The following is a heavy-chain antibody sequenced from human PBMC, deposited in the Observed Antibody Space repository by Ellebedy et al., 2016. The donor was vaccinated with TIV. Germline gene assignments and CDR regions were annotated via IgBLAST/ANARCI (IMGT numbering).Heavy chain of an antibody. J-gene: IGHJ5*02. Sequence: GESLKISCKTSGYNFNNFWISWVHQKPGKGLEWMGRIDPLNSYTNYNPSFQGHVTLSIDKSSRTAYLQWGTLEASDTAMYYCARHRRAYCSGGGCSFDPWGQGTLVIVSS. CDR3: ARHRRAYCSGGGCSFDP. D-gene: IGHD2-15*01. V-gene: IGHV5-10-1*01. CDR2: IDPLNSYT. CDR1: GYNFNNFW.